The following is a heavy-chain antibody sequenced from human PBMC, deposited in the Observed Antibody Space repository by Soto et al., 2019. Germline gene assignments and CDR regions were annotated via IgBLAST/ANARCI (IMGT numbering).Heavy chain of an antibody. CDR2: IYYSGTT. D-gene: IGHD6-13*01. J-gene: IGHJ4*02. CDR1: GGSTSSNNHY. V-gene: IGHV4-39*02. CDR3: AREVPLYSTSWTGYFDY. Sequence: SETLSLTCSVSGGSTSSNNHYWAWIRQPPGKGLEWIGSIYYSGTTYYKPSLKSRVTISVDTSRNQFSLNLRSVTAADTAVYYCAREVPLYSTSWTGYFDYWGQGTLVTVSS.